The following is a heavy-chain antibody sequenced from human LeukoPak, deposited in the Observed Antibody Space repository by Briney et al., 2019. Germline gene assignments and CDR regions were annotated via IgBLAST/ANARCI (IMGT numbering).Heavy chain of an antibody. Sequence: GGSLRLFCAASGFTFSGYAMSWVRQAPGKGLEWVSSISTTGGNTYYAESVKGRFTISRDNSKNTVFLQMSSLRAEDTALYYCAKGGGEDFDHWGQGALVTVSS. V-gene: IGHV3-23*01. J-gene: IGHJ4*02. D-gene: IGHD3-10*01. CDR3: AKGGGEDFDH. CDR1: GFTFSGYA. CDR2: ISTTGGNT.